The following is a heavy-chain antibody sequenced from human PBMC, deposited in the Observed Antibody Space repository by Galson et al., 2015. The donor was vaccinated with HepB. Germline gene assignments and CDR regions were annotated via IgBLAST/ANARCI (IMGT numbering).Heavy chain of an antibody. D-gene: IGHD6-13*01. CDR2: ISAYNGHT. CDR1: GYTFTSYG. CDR3: ASPSSNSWYHATQHYYYYGMDV. Sequence: SVKVSCKASGYTFTSYGISWVRQAPGQGLEWIGWISAYNGHTNYAQELQGRVTMTTDTSTSTAYMELRSLRSDDTAVYYCASPSSNSWYHATQHYYYYGMDVWGQGTTVTVSS. V-gene: IGHV1-18*01. J-gene: IGHJ6*02.